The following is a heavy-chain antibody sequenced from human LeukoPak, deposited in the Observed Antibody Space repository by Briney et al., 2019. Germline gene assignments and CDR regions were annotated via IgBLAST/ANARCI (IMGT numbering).Heavy chain of an antibody. Sequence: GGSLRLSCAASGFTFSSYWMSWVRQAPGKGLEWVANIKQDGSEKYYVDSVKGRFTISRDNAKNSLYLQMNSLRAEDTAVYYCARGYPENYSSSWLTRIRWFDPWGQGTLVTVSS. J-gene: IGHJ5*02. CDR1: GFTFSSYW. V-gene: IGHV3-7*03. CDR3: ARGYPENYSSSWLTRIRWFDP. CDR2: IKQDGSEK. D-gene: IGHD6-13*01.